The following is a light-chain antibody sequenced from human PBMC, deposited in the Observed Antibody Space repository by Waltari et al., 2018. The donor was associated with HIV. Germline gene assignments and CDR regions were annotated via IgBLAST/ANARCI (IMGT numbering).Light chain of an antibody. Sequence: EIVMTQSPATLSVSPGERATLSCRASESASNKLAWYQQKPGQAPRLLFYGASTRATGIPARFSGSGSGTEFTLTISSLQSEDFAVYYCQQYNNGPLTFGGGTKVEIK. V-gene: IGKV3-15*01. J-gene: IGKJ4*01. CDR2: GAS. CDR1: ESASNK. CDR3: QQYNNGPLT.